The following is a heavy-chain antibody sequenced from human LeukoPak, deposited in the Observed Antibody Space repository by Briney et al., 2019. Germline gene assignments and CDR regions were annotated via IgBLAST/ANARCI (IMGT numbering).Heavy chain of an antibody. CDR2: INPNSGGT. CDR1: GYTFTGYY. D-gene: IGHD3-10*01. J-gene: IGHJ5*02. V-gene: IGHV1-2*02. Sequence: ASVKVSCKASGYTFTGYYMHWVRQAPGQGLEWMGWINPNSGGTNYAQKFQGRVTMTRDTSISTAYMELSRLRSDDTAVYYCARDLRNVLLWFGELTPTNWFDPWGQGTLVTVSS. CDR3: ARDLRNVLLWFGELTPTNWFDP.